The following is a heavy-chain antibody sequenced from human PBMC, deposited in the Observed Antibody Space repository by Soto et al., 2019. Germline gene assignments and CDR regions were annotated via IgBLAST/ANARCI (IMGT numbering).Heavy chain of an antibody. Sequence: QVQVVESGGGVVQPGRSLRLSCAVSGVTVSDYPLHWVRQAPGKGLEWVAVMFRDENNKRYADSVKGRFAISRDNSKNTLYLQMDSLRPDDTAVYYCAKSTANWGQGTLVTVSS. CDR3: AKSTAN. CDR2: MFRDENNK. J-gene: IGHJ4*02. V-gene: IGHV3-30-3*02. CDR1: GVTVSDYP.